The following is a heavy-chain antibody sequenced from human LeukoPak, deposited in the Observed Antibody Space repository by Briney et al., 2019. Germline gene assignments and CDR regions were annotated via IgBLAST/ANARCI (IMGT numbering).Heavy chain of an antibody. CDR1: GYSISSGYY. V-gene: IGHV4-38-2*02. CDR2: IYHSGST. J-gene: IGHJ4*02. Sequence: SETLSLTCTVSGYSISSGYYWDWIRQPPGKGLEWIGSIYHSGSTYYNPSLKSRVTISVDTSKNQFSLKLSSVTAADTAVYYCAREDYYGSGSYLGYWGQGTLVTVSS. CDR3: AREDYYGSGSYLGY. D-gene: IGHD3-10*01.